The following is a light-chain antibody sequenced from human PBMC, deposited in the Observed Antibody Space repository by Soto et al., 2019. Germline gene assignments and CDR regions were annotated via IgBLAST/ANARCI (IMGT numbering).Light chain of an antibody. CDR3: TSYTSSSTRV. CDR1: SSDVGGYNY. V-gene: IGLV2-14*01. Sequence: QSALTQPASVSGSPGQSITISCTGTSSDVGGYNYVSWYQQHPGKAPKLIIYDVSNRPSGVSNRFSGSKSGNTASLTISGLQAEDEADYYCTSYTSSSTRVFGGGTKLTVL. J-gene: IGLJ2*01. CDR2: DVS.